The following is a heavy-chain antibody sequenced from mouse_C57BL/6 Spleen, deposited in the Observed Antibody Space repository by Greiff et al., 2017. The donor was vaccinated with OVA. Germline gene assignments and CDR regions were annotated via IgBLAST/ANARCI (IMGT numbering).Heavy chain of an antibody. J-gene: IGHJ3*01. CDR2: IYPGGGYT. Sequence: VQVVESGAELVRPGTSVKMSCKASGYTFTNYWIGWAKQRPGHGLEWIGDIYPGGGYTNYNEKFKGKATLTADKSSSTAYMQFSSLTSEDSAIYYCARWEGLLYFVAYWGQGTLVTVSA. D-gene: IGHD2-12*01. V-gene: IGHV1-63*01. CDR1: GYTFTNYW. CDR3: ARWEGLLYFVAY.